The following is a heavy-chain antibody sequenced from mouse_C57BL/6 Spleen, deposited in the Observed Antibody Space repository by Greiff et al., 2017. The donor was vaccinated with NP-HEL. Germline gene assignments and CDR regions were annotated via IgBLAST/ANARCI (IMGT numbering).Heavy chain of an antibody. D-gene: IGHD1-1*01. CDR2: ISDGGSYT. CDR3: ARGGHYGSSPFAY. V-gene: IGHV5-4*03. Sequence: EVKLVESGGGLVKPGGSLKLSCAASGFTFSSYAMSWVRQTPEKRLEWVATISDGGSYTYYPDNVKGRFTISRDNAKNNLYLQMSHLKSGDTAMYYCARGGHYGSSPFAYWGQGTLVTVSA. CDR1: GFTFSSYA. J-gene: IGHJ3*01.